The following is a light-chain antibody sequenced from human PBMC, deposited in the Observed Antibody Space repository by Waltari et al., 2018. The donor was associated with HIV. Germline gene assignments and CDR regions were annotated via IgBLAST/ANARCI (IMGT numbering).Light chain of an antibody. Sequence: QSALTQPPSASGSPGQSVTISCTGTSSDVGAYNYVSWFQQPPGKAPNLMIYVVTKRPSGVPDRFSGSKSGNTASLTVSGLQAEDEADYYCASHAGSKDVFGGGTRLTVL. CDR2: VVT. CDR3: ASHAGSKDV. CDR1: SSDVGAYNY. J-gene: IGLJ2*01. V-gene: IGLV2-8*01.